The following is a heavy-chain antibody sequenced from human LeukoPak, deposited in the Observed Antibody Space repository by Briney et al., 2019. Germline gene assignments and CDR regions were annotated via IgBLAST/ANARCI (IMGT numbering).Heavy chain of an antibody. CDR2: IIPLFGTA. CDR1: GGTFSSYA. J-gene: IGHJ4*02. Sequence: GASVKISCKASGGTFSSYAISWVRQAPGHRLEWMGGIIPLFGTANYAQTFHGRGTITPDESTSTASMGLSSLRSEETTPYYCAGNSYDSSGYRGPYTFAYWGQGTLVTVSS. V-gene: IGHV1-69*13. CDR3: AGNSYDSSGYRGPYTFAY. D-gene: IGHD3-22*01.